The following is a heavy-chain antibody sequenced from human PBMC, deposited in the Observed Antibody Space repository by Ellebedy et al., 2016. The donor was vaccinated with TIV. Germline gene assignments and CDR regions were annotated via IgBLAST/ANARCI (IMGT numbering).Heavy chain of an antibody. D-gene: IGHD2-15*01. Sequence: GESLKISXAASGFTFSDYALHWVRQAPGKGLEWLAVISFNGNNKYYPDSVKGRFTISRDNSKNTLYLQMNSLRAEDTAIYYCARARSHCSGGNCDRSIDNWGQGTLVTVSS. J-gene: IGHJ4*02. CDR1: GFTFSDYA. CDR2: ISFNGNNK. CDR3: ARARSHCSGGNCDRSIDN. V-gene: IGHV3-30-3*01.